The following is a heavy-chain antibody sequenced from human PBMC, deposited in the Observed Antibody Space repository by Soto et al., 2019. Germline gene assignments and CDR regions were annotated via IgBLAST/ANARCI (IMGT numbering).Heavy chain of an antibody. J-gene: IGHJ3*01. Sequence: QVQLVQSGPELKKPGSSVKVSCKAPGDTFNSYGISWVRQAPGQGLEWMGGIVPMFGTTNLALKFEDRVTITADKLTATVYMEIRGLTSEDTAVYYCARELADVHLWDPFNVWGHGTRVTVSS. CDR2: IVPMFGTT. CDR1: GDTFNSYG. CDR3: ARELADVHLWDPFNV. D-gene: IGHD6-13*01. V-gene: IGHV1-69*06.